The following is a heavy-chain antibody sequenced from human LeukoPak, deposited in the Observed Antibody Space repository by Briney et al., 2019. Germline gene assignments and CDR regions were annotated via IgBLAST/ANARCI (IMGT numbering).Heavy chain of an antibody. Sequence: SETLSLTCTVSGGSISSYYWSWIRQPPGKGLEWIGYIYYSGSTNYNPSLKSRVTISLDTSKNQFSLNLSSVTAADTAVYYCASTYGDYGLHAYYYYMDVWGKRTTVTVSS. CDR1: GGSISSYY. CDR2: IYYSGST. D-gene: IGHD4-17*01. V-gene: IGHV4-59*01. CDR3: ASTYGDYGLHAYYYYMDV. J-gene: IGHJ6*03.